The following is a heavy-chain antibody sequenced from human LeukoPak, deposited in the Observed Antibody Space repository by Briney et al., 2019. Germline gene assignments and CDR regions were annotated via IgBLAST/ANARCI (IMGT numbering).Heavy chain of an antibody. D-gene: IGHD6-19*01. J-gene: IGHJ4*02. CDR1: GYSFTSYW. V-gene: IGHV5-51*01. Sequence: GESLKISCKGSGYSFTSYWIGWVRQMPGKGLGWMGIIYPVDSDTRYSPSFQGQVTISADKSISTAYLQWTSLKASDTAMYYCARHLGIAVAGTVAPDYWGQGTLVTVSS. CDR3: ARHLGIAVAGTVAPDY. CDR2: IYPVDSDT.